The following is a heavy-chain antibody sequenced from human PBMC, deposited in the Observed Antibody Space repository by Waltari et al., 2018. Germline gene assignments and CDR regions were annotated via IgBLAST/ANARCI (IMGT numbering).Heavy chain of an antibody. CDR3: ARGIYGDYLRYYYGMDV. Sequence: QVQLVQSGAEVKKPGSSVKVSCKASGGTFSSYAISWVRQAPGKGLEWMGGIIPIFGTANYAQKFQGRVTITADESTSTAYMELSSLRSEDTAVYYCARGIYGDYLRYYYGMDVWGQGTTVTVSS. CDR1: GGTFSSYA. D-gene: IGHD4-17*01. V-gene: IGHV1-69*01. J-gene: IGHJ6*02. CDR2: IIPIFGTA.